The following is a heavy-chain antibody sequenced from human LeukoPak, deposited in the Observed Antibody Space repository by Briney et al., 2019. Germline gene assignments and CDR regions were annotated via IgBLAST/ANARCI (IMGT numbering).Heavy chain of an antibody. CDR3: TTGWVPESVAFDI. CDR2: IKSKTDGETT. Sequence: PGGSLRLSCAASEFTVSSNSMTWVRQAPGKGLEWVGHIKSKTDGETTTYATPVKGRFTISRDDSKNTLYLQLNSLRAEDTGLYYCTTGWVPESVAFDIWGQGTLVTVSS. V-gene: IGHV3-15*01. CDR1: EFTVSSNS. J-gene: IGHJ4*02. D-gene: IGHD1-26*01.